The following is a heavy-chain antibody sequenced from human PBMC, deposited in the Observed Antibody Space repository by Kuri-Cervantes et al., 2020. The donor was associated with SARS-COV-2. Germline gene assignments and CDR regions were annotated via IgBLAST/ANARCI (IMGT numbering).Heavy chain of an antibody. CDR3: AKGEYQLLYGGISGYYYGMDV. CDR1: GFTFSSYA. V-gene: IGHV3-23*01. Sequence: GGSLRLSCAASGFTFSSYAMHWVRQAPGKGLEWVSAISGSGGSTYYADSVKGRFTISRDNSKNTLYLQMNSLRAEDTAVYYCAKGEYQLLYGGISGYYYGMDVWGQGTTVTVSS. CDR2: ISGSGGST. J-gene: IGHJ6*02. D-gene: IGHD2-2*02.